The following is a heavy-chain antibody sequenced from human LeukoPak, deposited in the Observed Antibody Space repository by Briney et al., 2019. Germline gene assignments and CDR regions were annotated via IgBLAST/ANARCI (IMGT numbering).Heavy chain of an antibody. D-gene: IGHD3-22*01. CDR3: TRVPIRTVTWVVVIWGNDAFDI. J-gene: IGHJ3*02. CDR1: GFTFVDYA. CDR2: IRSRAYGGAT. Sequence: GGSLRLSCTPYGFTFVDYATCWFRQVPGKGLEGVGCIRSRAYGGATEYAASVQGRFTISRDDSKSIAYLQMDSLKTDDTAVYYCTRVPIRTVTWVVVIWGNDAFDIWGQGTMVTVSS. V-gene: IGHV3-49*03.